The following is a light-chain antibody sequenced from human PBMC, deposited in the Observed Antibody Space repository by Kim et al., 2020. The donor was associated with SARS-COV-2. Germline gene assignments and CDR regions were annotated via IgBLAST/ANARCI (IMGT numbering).Light chain of an antibody. CDR3: AAWDASLNSPV. J-gene: IGLJ2*01. V-gene: IGLV1-44*01. CDR1: NCNIGSND. Sequence: GQWVTISGSGGNCNIGSNDVYWYQQLPGAAPNLLIYASHQRPSGVPDRFSGSKSGTSASLAIRGLHSEDEADYHGAAWDASLNSPVFGGGTRLTVL. CDR2: ASH.